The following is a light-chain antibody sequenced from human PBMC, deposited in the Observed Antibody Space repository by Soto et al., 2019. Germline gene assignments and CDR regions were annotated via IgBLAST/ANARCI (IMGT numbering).Light chain of an antibody. J-gene: IGLJ1*01. Sequence: QSALTQPASVSGSPGQSITISCTGTNSDVGGYDYVSWYQQHPGKAPKLMIYEVTYRPSGVSNRFSGSKSGNTASLTISGLQAEDEADYYCGAYTSSNTRIFGTGTKLTVL. CDR2: EVT. CDR3: GAYTSSNTRI. CDR1: NSDVGGYDY. V-gene: IGLV2-14*01.